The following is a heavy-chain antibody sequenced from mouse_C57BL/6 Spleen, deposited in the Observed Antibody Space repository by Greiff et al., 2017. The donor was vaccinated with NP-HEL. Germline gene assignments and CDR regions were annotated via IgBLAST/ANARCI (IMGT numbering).Heavy chain of an antibody. Sequence: EVKLMESGGGLVQPGGSLSLSCAASGFTFTDYYMSWVRQPPGKALAWLGFIRNKANGYTTEYSASVKGRFTISRDNSQSILYLQMNALRAEDSATYYCARYERIDFDVWGTGTTVTVSS. CDR1: GFTFTDYY. J-gene: IGHJ1*03. CDR3: ARYERIDFDV. V-gene: IGHV7-3*01. CDR2: IRNKANGYTT.